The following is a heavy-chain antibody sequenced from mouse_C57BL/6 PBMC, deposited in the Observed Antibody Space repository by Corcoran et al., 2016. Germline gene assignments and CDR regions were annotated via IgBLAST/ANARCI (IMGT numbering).Heavy chain of an antibody. CDR1: GYTFTDYY. Sequence: QVQLQQSGPELVKPGASVKISCKASGYTFTDYYINWVKQRPGQGLEWIGWIFPGSGSAYYNEKFKGKPTLTVDKSSSTAYMLLSSLTSEDSAVYCCARSGLLLRFAYWGQGTLVTVSA. CDR3: ARSGLLLRFAY. CDR2: IFPGSGSA. D-gene: IGHD2-3*01. J-gene: IGHJ3*01. V-gene: IGHV1-75*01.